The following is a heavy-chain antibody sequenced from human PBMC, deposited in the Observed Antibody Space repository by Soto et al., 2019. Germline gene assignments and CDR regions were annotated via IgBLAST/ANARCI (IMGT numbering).Heavy chain of an antibody. J-gene: IGHJ3*02. CDR2: ISYYGST. Sequence: PSETLSLTCTVSGDSISSSIYYWGWIRQPPGKGLEWIGTISYYGSTYYNPSLKSRVTISVDTSKNQFSLKLSSVTAADTAVYYCAARTPSSSSWSNDAFDIWGQGTMVTVSS. D-gene: IGHD6-13*01. V-gene: IGHV4-39*01. CDR3: AARTPSSSSWSNDAFDI. CDR1: GDSISSSIYY.